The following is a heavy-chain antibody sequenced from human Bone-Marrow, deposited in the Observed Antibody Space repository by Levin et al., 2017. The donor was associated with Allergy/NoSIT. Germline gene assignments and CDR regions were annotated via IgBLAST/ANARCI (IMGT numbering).Heavy chain of an antibody. CDR1: GFIFTSYW. CDR2: ISVDGSTT. D-gene: IGHD6-19*01. V-gene: IGHV3-74*01. CDR3: ATSRNAWYADY. J-gene: IGHJ4*02. Sequence: GESLKISCEASGFIFTSYWMHWVRQGPGKGLEWVSRISVDGSTTSYVDAVKGRFTISRDNAKNTLYLEMKSLRAEDTAVYYCATSRNAWYADYWGQGTLVVVSS.